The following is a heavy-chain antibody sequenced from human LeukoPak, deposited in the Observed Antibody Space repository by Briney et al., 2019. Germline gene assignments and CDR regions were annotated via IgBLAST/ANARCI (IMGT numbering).Heavy chain of an antibody. J-gene: IGHJ1*01. V-gene: IGHV3-30*04. CDR2: ISYDGSNK. Sequence: PGRSLRLSCAASGFTFSSYAMHWVRQAPGKGLEWVAVISYDGSNKYYADSVKGRFTISRDNSKNTLYLQMNSLRAEDTAVYYCARGGAAAAHLGIEYFQHWGQGTLSPSPQ. D-gene: IGHD6-13*01. CDR1: GFTFSSYA. CDR3: ARGGAAAAHLGIEYFQH.